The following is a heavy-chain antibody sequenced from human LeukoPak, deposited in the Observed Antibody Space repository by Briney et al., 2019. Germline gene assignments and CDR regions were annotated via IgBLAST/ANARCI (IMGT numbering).Heavy chain of an antibody. J-gene: IGHJ4*02. Sequence: GESLNISCRCSGYNFTNYWIGWVRQMPGKGLEWMGIIFPVDSDTRYSPSFQGQVTISADKSISTAYLQWSSLKASHTAMYYCARLRLGGVAPHDYWGLGTLVTVSS. D-gene: IGHD7-27*01. CDR3: ARLRLGGVAPHDY. V-gene: IGHV5-51*01. CDR2: IFPVDSDT. CDR1: GYNFTNYW.